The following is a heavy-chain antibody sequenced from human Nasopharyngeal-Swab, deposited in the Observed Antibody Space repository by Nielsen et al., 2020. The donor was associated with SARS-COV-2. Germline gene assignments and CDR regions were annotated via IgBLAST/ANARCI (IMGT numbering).Heavy chain of an antibody. CDR2: IWYDGSNK. V-gene: IGHV3-33*01. D-gene: IGHD1-26*01. CDR3: ARGSHVGDY. J-gene: IGHJ4*02. CDR1: GFTFSSYG. Sequence: GESLKISYAASGFTFSSYGMHWVRQAPGKGLEWVAVIWYDGSNKYYADSVKGRFTISRDNSKNTLYLQMNSLRAEDTAVYYCARGSHVGDYWGQGTLVTVSS.